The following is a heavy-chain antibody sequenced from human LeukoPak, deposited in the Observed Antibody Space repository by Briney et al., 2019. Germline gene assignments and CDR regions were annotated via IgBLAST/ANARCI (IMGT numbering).Heavy chain of an antibody. Sequence: GGSLRLSCAASGFTFSSYGMHWVRQAPGKGLEWVAVISYDGSNKYYADSVKGRFTISRDNSKNTLYLQMNSLRTDDTAVYYCARAWGFVFGGEIIIHDFDHWGPGTLVTVSS. CDR3: ARAWGFVFGGEIIIHDFDH. J-gene: IGHJ4*02. V-gene: IGHV3-30*03. D-gene: IGHD3-16*02. CDR1: GFTFSSYG. CDR2: ISYDGSNK.